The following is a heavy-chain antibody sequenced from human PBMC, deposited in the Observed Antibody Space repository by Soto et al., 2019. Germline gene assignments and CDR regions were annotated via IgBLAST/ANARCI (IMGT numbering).Heavy chain of an antibody. CDR1: GGSISSYY. CDR2: IYYSGST. V-gene: IGHV4-59*01. D-gene: IGHD6-6*01. CDR3: ARGPPRSSYWFDP. Sequence: QVQLQESGPGLVKPSETLSLTCTVSGGSISSYYWSWIRQPPGKGLEWIGYIYYSGSTNYNPSLKSRVTISVDTSKNQSSLKLSSVTAVDTAVYYCARGPPRSSYWFDPWGQGTLVTVSS. J-gene: IGHJ5*02.